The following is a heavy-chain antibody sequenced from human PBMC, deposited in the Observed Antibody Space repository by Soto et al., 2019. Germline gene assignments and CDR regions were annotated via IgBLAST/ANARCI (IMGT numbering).Heavy chain of an antibody. Sequence: QLQLQESGSGLVKPSQTLSLTCAVSGGSISSGGYSWSWIRQPPGKGLEWIGYIYHSGRTHYNPSLKSRVTISVDRSKNQFSLKLGSVTAADTAVYYCARAHYGDYGYGMDVCGQGTTVTVSS. CDR1: GGSISSGGYS. V-gene: IGHV4-30-2*01. CDR3: ARAHYGDYGYGMDV. J-gene: IGHJ6*02. D-gene: IGHD4-17*01. CDR2: IYHSGRT.